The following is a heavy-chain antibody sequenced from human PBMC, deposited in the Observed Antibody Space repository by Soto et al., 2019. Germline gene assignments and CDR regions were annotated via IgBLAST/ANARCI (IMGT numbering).Heavy chain of an antibody. CDR2: SSGSGGTT. D-gene: IGHD1-26*01. Sequence: EVQLLESGGGLVQPGGSLRLSCAASGFSFSTYGMSWVRQAPGTGLEWVSASSGSGGTTYYADSVRGQFTISRDNSKNTLHLEMTGLRAEDTAVYYWAKESAVGSRDYWGQGTLVTVSS. CDR1: GFSFSTYG. J-gene: IGHJ4*02. V-gene: IGHV3-23*01. CDR3: AKESAVGSRDY.